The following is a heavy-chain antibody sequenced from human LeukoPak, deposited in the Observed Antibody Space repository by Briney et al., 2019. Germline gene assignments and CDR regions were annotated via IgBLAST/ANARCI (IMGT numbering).Heavy chain of an antibody. V-gene: IGHV1-2*04. CDR3: ARRHSSSSNHFDY. D-gene: IGHD6-13*01. J-gene: IGHJ4*02. CDR1: GYTFTGYY. Sequence: ASVKVSCKASGYTFTGYYMHWVRQAPGQGLEWMGWINPNSGGTNYAQKFQGWVTMTRDTSISTAYMELSRLRSDDTAVYYCARRHSSSSNHFDYWGQGTLVTVSS. CDR2: INPNSGGT.